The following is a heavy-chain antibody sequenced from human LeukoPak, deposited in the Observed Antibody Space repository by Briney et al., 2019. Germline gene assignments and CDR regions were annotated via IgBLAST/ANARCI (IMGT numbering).Heavy chain of an antibody. V-gene: IGHV4-59*11. Sequence: SGTLSLTCSVSGGSIRNHHWTWIRQSPGKGLEWIGHVFFTEGTNYSPSLRGRITISADRSKNQIYLKLGSVTAAGTAVYYCARELYHFDRWGQGALVTVSS. CDR1: GGSIRNHH. D-gene: IGHD2-8*01. CDR2: VFFTEGT. CDR3: ARELYHFDR. J-gene: IGHJ4*02.